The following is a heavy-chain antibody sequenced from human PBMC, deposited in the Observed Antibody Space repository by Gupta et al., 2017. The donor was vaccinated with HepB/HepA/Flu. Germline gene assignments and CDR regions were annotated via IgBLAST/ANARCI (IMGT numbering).Heavy chain of an antibody. CDR2: IYSGGST. D-gene: IGHD4-17*01. Sequence: EVQLVESGGGLVQPGGSLRLSCAASGFTVSSNYMSWVRQAPGKGLEWVSVIYSGGSTYYADSVKGRFTIARDNSKNTLYLQMNSLRAEDTAVYYCERGMTTVTTYAFEIWGQGTMVTVSA. J-gene: IGHJ3*02. CDR1: GFTVSSNY. CDR3: ERGMTTVTTYAFEI. V-gene: IGHV3-66*01.